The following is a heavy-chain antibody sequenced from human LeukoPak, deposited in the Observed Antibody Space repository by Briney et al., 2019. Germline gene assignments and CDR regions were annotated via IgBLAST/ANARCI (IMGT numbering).Heavy chain of an antibody. CDR3: AKKGATTGDFDY. V-gene: IGHV3-23*01. CDR2: ISGSGGDT. CDR1: GFTFSNFL. Sequence: GGSLRLSCAASGFTFSNFLMTWVRQAPGKGPEWVSAISGSGGDTYYADSVKGRFTISRDISKNTLYLQMNSLRAEDTAVYYCAKKGATTGDFDYWGQGTLVTVSS. J-gene: IGHJ4*02. D-gene: IGHD1-26*01.